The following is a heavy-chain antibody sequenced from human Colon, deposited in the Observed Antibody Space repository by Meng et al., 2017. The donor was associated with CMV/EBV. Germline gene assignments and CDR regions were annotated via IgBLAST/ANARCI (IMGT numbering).Heavy chain of an antibody. J-gene: IGHJ5*01. CDR2: IIPIIGRP. D-gene: IGHD3-16*01. Sequence: SVKVSCKASGGTLSSYVISWVRQAPGQGLEWMGRIIPIIGRPHHAQRFQDRVSITADKATSTVYMELKTLTSEDTAVYFCARDITGNSYAYDSWGQGTLVTVSS. CDR1: GGTLSSYV. V-gene: IGHV1-69*04. CDR3: ARDITGNSYAYDS.